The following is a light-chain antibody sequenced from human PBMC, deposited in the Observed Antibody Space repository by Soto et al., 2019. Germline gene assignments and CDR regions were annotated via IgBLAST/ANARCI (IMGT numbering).Light chain of an antibody. CDR1: QTVGTNF. CDR3: HQYGSSPAT. CDR2: GTS. J-gene: IGKJ1*01. V-gene: IGKV3-20*01. Sequence: EIVLTQSPFTLSFSPVETSTLSFSASQTVGTNFLAWYQQKPGQAPRLLMFGTSNRATDIPDRFSGSGSGTDFTLTISRLEPEDFAVYYCHQYGSSPATFGQGTKVDIK.